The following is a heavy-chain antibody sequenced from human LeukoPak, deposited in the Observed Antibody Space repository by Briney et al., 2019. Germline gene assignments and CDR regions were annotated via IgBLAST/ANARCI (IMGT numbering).Heavy chain of an antibody. CDR3: ARAGTTGEIPTFDY. D-gene: IGHD2-2*01. J-gene: IGHJ4*02. V-gene: IGHV4-39*07. Sequence: PSETLSLTCTVSGDSISSSSYYWNWIRQPPGKGLEWIGSIYHSGSTYYKPSLKSRVTISVDTSKNQFSLKLSSVTAADTAVYYCARAGTTGEIPTFDYWGQGTLVTVSS. CDR2: IYHSGST. CDR1: GDSISSSSYY.